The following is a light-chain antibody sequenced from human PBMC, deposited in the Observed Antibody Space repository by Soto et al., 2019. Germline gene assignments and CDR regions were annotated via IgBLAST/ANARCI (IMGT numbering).Light chain of an antibody. CDR2: GAS. CDR1: QSVSSNF. J-gene: IGKJ3*01. V-gene: IGKV3D-20*02. Sequence: EIVLTQSPGTLSLSPGERATLSCRASQSVSSNFLAWYQEKLGQAPRLLIYGASKRATGIPDRFSGSGSGTDFTLTISRLEPEDFAVYYCQQRSNWKFTFGPGTKVDIK. CDR3: QQRSNWKFT.